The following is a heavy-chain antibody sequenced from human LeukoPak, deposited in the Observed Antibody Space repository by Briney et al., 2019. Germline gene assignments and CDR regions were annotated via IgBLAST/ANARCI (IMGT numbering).Heavy chain of an antibody. Sequence: GGSLRLSCAASGFTFSSYAMSWVRQAPGKGLEWVSSISGSANRTYYADSAKGRFTISRDNSKNTLFLQMNSLRAEDTAVYYCAKNLYCGGGSCYPSALGMDVWGQGTTVTVSS. V-gene: IGHV3-23*01. CDR3: AKNLYCGGGSCYPSALGMDV. D-gene: IGHD2-15*01. J-gene: IGHJ6*02. CDR1: GFTFSSYA. CDR2: ISGSANRT.